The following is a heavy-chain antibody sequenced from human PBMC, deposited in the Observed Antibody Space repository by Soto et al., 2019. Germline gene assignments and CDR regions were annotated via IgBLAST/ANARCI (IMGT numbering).Heavy chain of an antibody. CDR1: GGSFSGYY. V-gene: IGHV4-34*01. CDR2: INHSGST. D-gene: IGHD3-9*01. CDR3: ARGGYFGHSGYYYYYYGMDV. J-gene: IGHJ6*02. Sequence: PSETLSLTCAVYGGSFSGYYWSWIRQPPGKGLEWIGEINHSGSTNYNPSLKSRVTISVDTSKNQFSLKLSSVTAADTAVYYCARGGYFGHSGYYYYYYGMDVWGQGTTVTVSS.